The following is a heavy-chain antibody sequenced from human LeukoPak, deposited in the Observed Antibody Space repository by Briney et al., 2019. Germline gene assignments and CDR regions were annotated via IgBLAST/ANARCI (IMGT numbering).Heavy chain of an antibody. V-gene: IGHV3-30*18. D-gene: IGHD1-14*01. CDR2: ASFDGSNK. CDR1: GFTLSSYG. Sequence: GGSLRLSCAASGFTLSSYGMHWVRQAPGKGLEWVAAASFDGSNKYYTDSVKGRFTVSRDNPKNTLYLQMNSLRPDDTAVYHCAKAGKKRAEPGDFDYWGQGSLVTVSS. J-gene: IGHJ4*02. CDR3: AKAGKKRAEPGDFDY.